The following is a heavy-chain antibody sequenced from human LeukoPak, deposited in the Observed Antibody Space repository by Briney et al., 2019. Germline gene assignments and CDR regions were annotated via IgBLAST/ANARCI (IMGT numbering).Heavy chain of an antibody. CDR3: ARHRIVGVTKSDYDI. Sequence: GEPLKISCKGSGYIFTTYWIAWVRQMPEKGLECMGIIYPGDSDTRCSPSFQGQVTISVGKSISTAYLQWSSLKASDTAIYYCARHRIVGVTKSDYDIWGQGTMVTVSS. D-gene: IGHD1-26*01. CDR2: IYPGDSDT. J-gene: IGHJ3*02. CDR1: GYIFTTYW. V-gene: IGHV5-51*01.